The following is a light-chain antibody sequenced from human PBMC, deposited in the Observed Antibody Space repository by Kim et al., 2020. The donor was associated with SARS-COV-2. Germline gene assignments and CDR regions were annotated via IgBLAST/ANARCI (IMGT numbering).Light chain of an antibody. CDR1: QSGSSSY. CDR2: GAS. J-gene: IGKJ1*01. Sequence: PGERATRSGRASQSGSSSYLAWYQQKPGQAPRLRIYGASSRATGIPDRFSGSGSGADFTLTISRLEPEDFAVYYCQQYGSSPPWTFGQGTKVDIK. V-gene: IGKV3-20*01. CDR3: QQYGSSPPWT.